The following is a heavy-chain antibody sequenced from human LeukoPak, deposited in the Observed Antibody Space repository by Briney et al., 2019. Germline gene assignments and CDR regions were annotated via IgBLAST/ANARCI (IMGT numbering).Heavy chain of an antibody. CDR1: GGSISSYY. Sequence: PSETLSLTCTVSGGSISSYYWSWIRQPPGKGLEWIGYIYYSGSTNYNPSLKSRVTISVDTSKNQFSLKLSSVTAADTAVYYCARDRLAAAGTEAYYYYYGMDVWGQGTTVTVSS. V-gene: IGHV4-59*01. CDR2: IYYSGST. J-gene: IGHJ6*02. D-gene: IGHD6-13*01. CDR3: ARDRLAAAGTEAYYYYYGMDV.